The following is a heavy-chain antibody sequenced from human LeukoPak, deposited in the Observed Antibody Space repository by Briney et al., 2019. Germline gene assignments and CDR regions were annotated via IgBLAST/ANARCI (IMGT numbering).Heavy chain of an antibody. CDR2: IHAGGNT. D-gene: IGHD2/OR15-2a*01. J-gene: IGHJ6*04. CDR1: GGSIGDNY. Sequence: SETLSLTCSVSGGSIGDNYWTWIRQPPGKGLEWIGYIHAGGNTNYSPALNSRATFSIATSRTQFSLRLTSVSAADTAIYYCATQYYHINVWGKGTSVTVSS. CDR3: ATQYYHINV. V-gene: IGHV4-59*01.